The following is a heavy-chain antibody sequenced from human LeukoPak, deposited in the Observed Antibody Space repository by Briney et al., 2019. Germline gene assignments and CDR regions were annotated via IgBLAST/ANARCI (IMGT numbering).Heavy chain of an antibody. V-gene: IGHV4-4*07. CDR1: GGSISTYF. CDR3: AKGGSSGWVDY. D-gene: IGHD6-19*01. Sequence: SETLSLTCTVSGGSISTYFWSWIRQPAGKGLEWIGRIYTSETTNYNPSLKSRVSMSVDTSKNQFSLNLSSVTAADTAVYYCAKGGSSGWVDYWGQGTLVTVSS. J-gene: IGHJ4*02. CDR2: IYTSETT.